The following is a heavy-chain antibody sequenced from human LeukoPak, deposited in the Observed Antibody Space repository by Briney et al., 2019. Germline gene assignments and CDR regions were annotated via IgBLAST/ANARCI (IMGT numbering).Heavy chain of an antibody. J-gene: IGHJ4*02. CDR2: ISGSGGST. CDR3: AKDENIVVVPAAIPFDY. Sequence: GGSLRLSCAASGFTFSSYAMSWVRQAPGKGLEWVSAISGSGGSTYYADSVKGRFTISRDNSKSTLYLQMNSLRAEDTALYYCAKDENIVVVPAAIPFDYWGQGTLVTVSS. D-gene: IGHD2-2*02. V-gene: IGHV3-23*01. CDR1: GFTFSSYA.